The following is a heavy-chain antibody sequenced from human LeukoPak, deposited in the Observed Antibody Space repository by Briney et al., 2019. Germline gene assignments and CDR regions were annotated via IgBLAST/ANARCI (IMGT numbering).Heavy chain of an antibody. V-gene: IGHV3-30*04. CDR3: ARVLQQQLVRLPFDY. J-gene: IGHJ4*02. Sequence: GTSLRLSCAASGFTFSSYAMHWVRQTPGKGLEWVAAMSYDGSTTYYADSVKGRFTVPRDSSKNTLFLQMNSLRAEDTAVYYCARVLQQQLVRLPFDYWGQGTLVTVSS. D-gene: IGHD6-13*01. CDR2: MSYDGSTT. CDR1: GFTFSSYA.